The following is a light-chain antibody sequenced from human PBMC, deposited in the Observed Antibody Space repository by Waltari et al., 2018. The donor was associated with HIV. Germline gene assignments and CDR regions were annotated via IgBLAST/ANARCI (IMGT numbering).Light chain of an antibody. CDR1: GGNIASYS. V-gene: IGLV6-57*04. Sequence: NFILTQPHSVSESPGKTVTISCTRTGGNIASYSVQWYQQRPDSAPTTVIYEDTKRPSGVPDRFSGSIDSSSNSASLTISGLQTDDEADYYCQSYYLNIVVFGGGTKLTVL. CDR3: QSYYLNIVV. J-gene: IGLJ2*01. CDR2: EDT.